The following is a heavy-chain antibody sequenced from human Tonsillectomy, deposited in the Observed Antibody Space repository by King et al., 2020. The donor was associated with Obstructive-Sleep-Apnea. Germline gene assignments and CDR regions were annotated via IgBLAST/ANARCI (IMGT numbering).Heavy chain of an antibody. D-gene: IGHD3-10*01. J-gene: IGHJ4*02. CDR1: GFPFSSYA. CDR3: AKDPAGITMVRGGM. Sequence: DVQLVESGGGLVQPGGSLRLSCAASGFPFSSYAMSWVRQAPGKGLEWVSAISGSGGSTFYADSVKGRFTISRDNSKNTLYLQMNSLRAEDTAVYYCAKDPAGITMVRGGMRGQGTLVTVSS. CDR2: ISGSGGST. V-gene: IGHV3-23*04.